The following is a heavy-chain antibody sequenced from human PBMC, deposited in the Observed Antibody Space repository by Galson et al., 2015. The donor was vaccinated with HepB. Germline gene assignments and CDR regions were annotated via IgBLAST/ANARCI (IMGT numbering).Heavy chain of an antibody. D-gene: IGHD3-10*01. V-gene: IGHV3-21*01. J-gene: IGHJ4*02. CDR2: ISSSSSYI. Sequence: SLRLSCAASGFTFSSYSMNWVRQAPGKGLEWVSSISSSSSYIYYADSVKGRFTISRDNAKNSLYLQMNSLRAEDTAVYYCASPYGSGSYYKTLDYWGQGTLVTVSS. CDR1: GFTFSSYS. CDR3: ASPYGSGSYYKTLDY.